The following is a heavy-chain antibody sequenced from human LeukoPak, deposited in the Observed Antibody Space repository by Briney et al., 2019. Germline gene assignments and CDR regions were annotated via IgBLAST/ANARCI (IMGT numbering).Heavy chain of an antibody. Sequence: SETLSLTCAVYGGSFSGYYWSWIRQPPGKGLEWIGEISHSGSTNYNPSLKSRVTISVDTSKNQFSLKLSSVTAADTAVYYCAREPHVDTAMVATYFDYWGQGTLVTVSS. CDR2: ISHSGST. CDR3: AREPHVDTAMVATYFDY. D-gene: IGHD5-18*01. V-gene: IGHV4-34*01. J-gene: IGHJ4*02. CDR1: GGSFSGYY.